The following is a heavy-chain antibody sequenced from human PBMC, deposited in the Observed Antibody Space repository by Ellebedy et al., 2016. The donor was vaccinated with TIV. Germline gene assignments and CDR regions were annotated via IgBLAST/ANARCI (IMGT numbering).Heavy chain of an antibody. CDR3: ARLGGEEYQLLYYFDY. CDR1: GYSFTSYW. J-gene: IGHJ4*02. CDR2: ISPGDSDT. V-gene: IGHV5-51*01. D-gene: IGHD2-2*01. Sequence: RESLKISCKGSGYSFTSYWIGWVRQMPGKGLEWMGIISPGDSDTRDSPSFQGQVTISADKSISTAYLQWSSLKASDTAMYYCARLGGEEYQLLYYFDYWGQGTLVTVSS.